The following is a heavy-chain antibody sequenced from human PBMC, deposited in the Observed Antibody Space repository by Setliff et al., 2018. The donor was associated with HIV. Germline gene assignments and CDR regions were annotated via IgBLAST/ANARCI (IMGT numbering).Heavy chain of an antibody. V-gene: IGHV1-8*02. CDR1: VYTFTNYN. J-gene: IGHJ5*02. CDR2: MNPHSGNA. CDR3: AREKTGLSNWLDP. D-gene: IGHD7-27*01. Sequence: GASVKVSCKASVYTFTNYNINWVRQATGQGLEWMGWMNPHSGNAGYAQKFQGRVTMTRNTSISTAYMELSSLRSEDTAVYYCAREKTGLSNWLDPWGQGTVVTVSS.